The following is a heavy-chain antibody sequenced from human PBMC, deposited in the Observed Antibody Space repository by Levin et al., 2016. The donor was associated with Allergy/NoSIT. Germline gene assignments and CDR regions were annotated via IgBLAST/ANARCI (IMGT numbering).Heavy chain of an antibody. J-gene: IGHJ4*02. CDR2: INTDGSST. V-gene: IGHV3-74*01. CDR3: VRDYNYGSGSYYGQFDY. CDR1: GFTLSAYG. D-gene: IGHD3-10*01. Sequence: GESLKISCEASGFTLSAYGMHWVRQAPGKGLVWVSHINTDGSSTTYADSVKGRFTISRDNAKNTLYLQMNILRAEDTAVYYCVRDYNYGSGSYYGQFDYWGQGTLVTVSS.